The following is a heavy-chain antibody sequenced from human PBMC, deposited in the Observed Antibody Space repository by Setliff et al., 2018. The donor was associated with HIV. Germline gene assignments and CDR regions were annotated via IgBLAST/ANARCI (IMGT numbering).Heavy chain of an antibody. CDR3: VTVVQDDLGVVLFDY. J-gene: IGHJ4*02. V-gene: IGHV4-59*08. CDR1: GGSISSYF. D-gene: IGHD3-3*01. Sequence: SETLSLTCTVSGGSISSYFWSWIRQPPGKGLEWIGYIYYNGNANYSPSLKSRVTISVDTSKNQFSLKLSSVTAADTAIYYCVTVVQDDLGVVLFDYWGQGTLVTVSS. CDR2: IYYNGNA.